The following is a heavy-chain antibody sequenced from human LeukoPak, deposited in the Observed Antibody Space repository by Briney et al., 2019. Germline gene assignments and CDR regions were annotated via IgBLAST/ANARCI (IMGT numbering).Heavy chain of an antibody. Sequence: ASVKVSCKVSGYTLTELSMHWVRQAPGKGVEWMGGFDPEDGETIYAQKFQGRGTMTEDTSTDTAYMELSSLRSEDTAVYYCASASVVNMITFGGVIPRQGFDYWGQGTLVTVSS. CDR1: GYTLTELS. J-gene: IGHJ4*02. V-gene: IGHV1-24*01. D-gene: IGHD3-16*02. CDR2: FDPEDGET. CDR3: ASASVVNMITFGGVIPRQGFDY.